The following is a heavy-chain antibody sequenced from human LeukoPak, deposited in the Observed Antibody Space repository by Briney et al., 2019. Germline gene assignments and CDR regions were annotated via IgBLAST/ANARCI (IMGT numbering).Heavy chain of an antibody. CDR1: GGSINYYY. D-gene: IGHD3-10*01. Sequence: SETLSLTCTVSGGSINYYYWSWIRQPPGKGLEWIGYIYYSGSTSYNPSLNSRVTISVDTSKNQFSLKLNSVTAADTALYYCARGLHGSKGIFDYWGQGTLVTVSS. CDR3: ARGLHGSKGIFDY. V-gene: IGHV4-59*01. CDR2: IYYSGST. J-gene: IGHJ4*02.